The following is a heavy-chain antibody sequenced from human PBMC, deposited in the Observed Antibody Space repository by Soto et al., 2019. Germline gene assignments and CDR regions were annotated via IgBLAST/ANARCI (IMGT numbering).Heavy chain of an antibody. CDR3: VTDRLV. Sequence: EVQLVEXXXGLVKPGGSLRLSCAASGFTFTNAWMNWVRQAPGKGLESIGRIKSKTDGGTTDYTAPVKGRFIISRDDSKNTLFLQMSSLQIEDTAVYYCVTDRLVWGQGTLVTVFS. V-gene: IGHV3-15*01. CDR1: GFTFTNAW. CDR2: IKSKTDGGTT. D-gene: IGHD2-2*01. J-gene: IGHJ4*02.